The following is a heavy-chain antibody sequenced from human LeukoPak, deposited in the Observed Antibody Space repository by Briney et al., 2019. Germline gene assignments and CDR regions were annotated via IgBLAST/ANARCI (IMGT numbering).Heavy chain of an antibody. CDR2: ISYDGSNK. D-gene: IGHD4-17*01. CDR1: GFTFSSYG. Sequence: GGSLRLSCAASGFTFSSYGMHWVRQAPGKGLEWVAVISYDGSNKYYADSVKGRFTISRDNSKNTLYLQMNSLRAEDTAVYYCARGLYGDGFDYWGQGTLVTVSS. J-gene: IGHJ4*02. V-gene: IGHV3-30*03. CDR3: ARGLYGDGFDY.